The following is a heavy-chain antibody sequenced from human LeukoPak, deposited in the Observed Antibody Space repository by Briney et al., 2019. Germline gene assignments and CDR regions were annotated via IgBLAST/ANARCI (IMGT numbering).Heavy chain of an antibody. Sequence: ASVKVSCKASGYNFISYGISWVRQAPGQGLEWMGWISPYNGNTNYAQKLQGRVIMTTDTSTSTAYMELRSLRSDDTAVYYCAKDPAGREPFDYWGQGTLVTVSS. CDR2: ISPYNGNT. CDR1: GYNFISYG. CDR3: AKDPAGREPFDY. J-gene: IGHJ4*02. D-gene: IGHD1-26*01. V-gene: IGHV1-18*01.